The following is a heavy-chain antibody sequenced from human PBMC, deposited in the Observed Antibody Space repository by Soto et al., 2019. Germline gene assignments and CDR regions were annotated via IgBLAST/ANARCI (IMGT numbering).Heavy chain of an antibody. CDR3: ARAQYYYDSSGYSNYYFDY. D-gene: IGHD3-22*01. V-gene: IGHV3-48*02. CDR1: GFTFSGYS. J-gene: IGHJ4*02. Sequence: GGSLRLSCAASGFTFSGYSMNWVRQAPGKGLEWVSYISTSSSTIYYADSVKGRFTISRDNAKNSLYLQMNSLRDEDTAVYYCARAQYYYDSSGYSNYYFDYWGQGTLVTVSS. CDR2: ISTSSSTI.